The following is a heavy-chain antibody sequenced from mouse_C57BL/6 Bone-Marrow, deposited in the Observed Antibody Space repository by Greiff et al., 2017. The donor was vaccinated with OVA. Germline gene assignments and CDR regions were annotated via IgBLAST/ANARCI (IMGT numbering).Heavy chain of an antibody. CDR3: ARSGWLRGGYYFDY. CDR1: GYTFTSYW. Sequence: VQLQQPGAELVKPGASVKLSCQASGYTFTSYWLQWVKQRPGQGLEWIGELDPSDRYTNYNQKFKGKATLTVDTSSSTAYMQLSSLTSEDSAVYYCARSGWLRGGYYFDYWGQGTTLTVSS. CDR2: LDPSDRYT. V-gene: IGHV1-50*01. J-gene: IGHJ2*01. D-gene: IGHD2-2*01.